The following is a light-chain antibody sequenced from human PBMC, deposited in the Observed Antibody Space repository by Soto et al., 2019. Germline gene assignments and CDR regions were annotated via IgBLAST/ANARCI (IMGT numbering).Light chain of an antibody. CDR3: QQYSIWRT. V-gene: IGKV3-15*01. J-gene: IGKJ1*01. CDR2: GAS. CDR1: ESVSTN. Sequence: ENVLKRSPATLTLSPGERATLSCRASESVSTNLAWYQQKAGQAPRLLIYGASTRATGIPARFSGSGSGTEFTLNISSLQSEDFAVYYGQQYSIWRTFGLGTKVDI.